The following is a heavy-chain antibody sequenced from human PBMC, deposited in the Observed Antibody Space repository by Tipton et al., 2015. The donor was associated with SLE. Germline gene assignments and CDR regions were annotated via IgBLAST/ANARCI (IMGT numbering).Heavy chain of an antibody. CDR3: ARQDSGNYYPFDY. CDR2: IYYSGST. V-gene: IGHV4-59*08. CDR1: GGSISSYY. J-gene: IGHJ4*02. Sequence: TLSLTCTVSGGSISSYYWSWIRQPPGKGLEWIGYIYYSGSTNYNPSLKSRVTISVDTSKNQFSLKLTSVTAADTAVCYCARQDSGNYYPFDYWGQGTLVTVSS. D-gene: IGHD1-26*01.